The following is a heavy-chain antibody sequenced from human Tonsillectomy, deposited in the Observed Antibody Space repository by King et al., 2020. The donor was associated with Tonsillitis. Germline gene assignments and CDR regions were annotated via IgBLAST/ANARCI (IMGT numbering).Heavy chain of an antibody. Sequence: VQLVQSGGGLVQPGGSLGLSCAASGFTFSSYAMTWVRQAPGKGLEWVSGISGSGASTYYADSVKGRFTISRDNSKNTLYLQMSSLSAEDTAIYYCAKATLTGNALYFYYAMDVWGLGTTVTVSS. V-gene: IGHV3-23*04. J-gene: IGHJ6*02. CDR3: AKATLTGNALYFYYAMDV. CDR2: ISGSGAST. D-gene: IGHD7-27*01. CDR1: GFTFSSYA.